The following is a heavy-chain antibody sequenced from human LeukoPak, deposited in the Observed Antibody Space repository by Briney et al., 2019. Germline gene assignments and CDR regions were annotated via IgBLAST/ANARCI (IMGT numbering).Heavy chain of an antibody. Sequence: GRSLRLSCAASGFTFSSYDMHWVRQVPGKGLEWVAVIWYDGSNKYYADSVKGRFTISRDNSKNTLYLQMNSLRAEDTAVYYCARDSGRFDVFDIWGQGTMVTVSS. J-gene: IGHJ3*02. CDR3: ARDSGRFDVFDI. CDR2: IWYDGSNK. V-gene: IGHV3-33*01. CDR1: GFTFSSYD. D-gene: IGHD3-10*01.